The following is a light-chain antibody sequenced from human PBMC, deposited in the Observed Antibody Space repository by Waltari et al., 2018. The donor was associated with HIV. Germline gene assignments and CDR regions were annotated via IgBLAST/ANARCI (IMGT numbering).Light chain of an antibody. J-gene: IGLJ2*01. Sequence: QSALTQPRSVSGSPGQSVTISCTGTSSDVGGYNYVSWYQQHQGNAPKLMIYDVSKRPSGVLDRFSGSKSGNTASLTISGLHAEDEADYYCCSYAGSSYVVFGGGTKLTVL. CDR2: DVS. CDR3: CSYAGSSYVV. CDR1: SSDVGGYNY. V-gene: IGLV2-11*01.